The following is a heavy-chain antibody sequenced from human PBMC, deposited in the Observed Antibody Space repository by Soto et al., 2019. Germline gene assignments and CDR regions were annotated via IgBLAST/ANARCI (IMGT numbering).Heavy chain of an antibody. D-gene: IGHD6-13*01. V-gene: IGHV4-39*01. CDR1: GGSISSSNYY. Sequence: PSETLSLTCTVSGGSISSSNYYWGWIRQPPGKGLEWIASIYSSGSTYYNPSLKSRVTISVDTSKNQFSLKLSSVTAADTAVYYCGRHSSWYGNFDYWGQGTLVTVSS. J-gene: IGHJ4*02. CDR2: IYSSGST. CDR3: GRHSSWYGNFDY.